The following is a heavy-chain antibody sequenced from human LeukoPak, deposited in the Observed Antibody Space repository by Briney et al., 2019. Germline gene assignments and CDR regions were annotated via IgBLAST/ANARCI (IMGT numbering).Heavy chain of an antibody. CDR1: GFTFSSYG. CDR2: IWSDGSNT. V-gene: IGHV3-30*02. Sequence: PGGSLRLSCAASGFTFSSYGMHWVRQAPGKGLEWVAFIWSDGSNTNYADSVKGRFTISRDNSRNTLYLQMNSLRAEDTAVYYCARHRSWLGVPAQFDPWGQGTLVTVSS. D-gene: IGHD2-2*01. J-gene: IGHJ5*02. CDR3: ARHRSWLGVPAQFDP.